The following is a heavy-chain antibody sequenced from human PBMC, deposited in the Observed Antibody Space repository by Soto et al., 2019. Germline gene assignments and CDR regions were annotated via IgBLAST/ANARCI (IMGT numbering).Heavy chain of an antibody. V-gene: IGHV1-69*06. D-gene: IGHD6-6*01. CDR1: GGTFSSYA. Sequence: QVQLVQSGAEVQKPGSSVKVSCKASGGTFSSYAISWVRQAPGQGLEWMGGIIPIFGTANYAQKFQGRVTITADKSTSTAYMELSSLRSEDTAVYYCARDPGIAARLYYGMDVWGQGTTVTVSS. CDR3: ARDPGIAARLYYGMDV. CDR2: IIPIFGTA. J-gene: IGHJ6*02.